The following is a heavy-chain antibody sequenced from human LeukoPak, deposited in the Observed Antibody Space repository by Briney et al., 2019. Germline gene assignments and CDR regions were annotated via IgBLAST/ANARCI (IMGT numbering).Heavy chain of an antibody. CDR1: GGSISSGSYY. V-gene: IGHV4-61*02. Sequence: SETLSLTCTVSGGSISSGSYYWSWIRQPAGKGLEWIGRIYTSGSTNYNPSLKSRVTISLDTSKNQFSLKLTSVTAADTAVYYCARLGGYSGYDLDYWGQGTLATVSS. CDR2: IYTSGST. D-gene: IGHD5-12*01. J-gene: IGHJ4*02. CDR3: ARLGGYSGYDLDY.